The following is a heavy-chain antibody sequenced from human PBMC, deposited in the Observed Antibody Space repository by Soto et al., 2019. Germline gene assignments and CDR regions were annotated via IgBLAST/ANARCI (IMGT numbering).Heavy chain of an antibody. CDR1: GGSFSGYY. CDR3: ARGHDSSGYYYGRSYYYYGMDV. Sequence: KTSETLSLTCAVYGGSFSGYYWSWIRQPPGKGLEWIGEINHSGSTNYNPSLKSRVTISVDTSKNQFSLKLSSVTAADTAVYYCARGHDSSGYYYGRSYYYYGMDVWGQGTTVTVSS. D-gene: IGHD3-22*01. J-gene: IGHJ6*02. V-gene: IGHV4-34*01. CDR2: INHSGST.